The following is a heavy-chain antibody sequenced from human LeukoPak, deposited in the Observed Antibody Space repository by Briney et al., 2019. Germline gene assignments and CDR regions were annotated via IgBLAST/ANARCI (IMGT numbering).Heavy chain of an antibody. CDR3: ASMGATNAFDI. CDR2: INHSGST. Sequence: GSLRLSCAASGFTLSNAWMNWVRQPPGKGLEWIGEINHSGSTNYNPSLKSRVTISVDTSKNQFSLKLSSVTAADTAVYYCASMGATNAFDIWGQGTMVTVSS. V-gene: IGHV4-34*01. J-gene: IGHJ3*02. D-gene: IGHD1-26*01. CDR1: GFTLSNAW.